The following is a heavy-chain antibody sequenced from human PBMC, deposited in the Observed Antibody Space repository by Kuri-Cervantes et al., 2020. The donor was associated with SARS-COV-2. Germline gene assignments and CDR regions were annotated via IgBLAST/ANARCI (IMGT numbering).Heavy chain of an antibody. V-gene: IGHV3-23*01. D-gene: IGHD3-22*01. Sequence: GGFLRLSCAASGFTFSSYAMSWVRQAPGKGLEWVSAISGSGGSTYYADSVKGRFTISRDNSKNTLYLQMNSLRAEDTAVYYCANLQWLLIDDAFDTWGQGTMVTVSS. J-gene: IGHJ3*02. CDR3: ANLQWLLIDDAFDT. CDR2: ISGSGGST. CDR1: GFTFSSYA.